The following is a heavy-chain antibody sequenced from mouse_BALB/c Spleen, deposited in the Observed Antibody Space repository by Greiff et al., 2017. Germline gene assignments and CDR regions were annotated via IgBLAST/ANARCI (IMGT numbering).Heavy chain of an antibody. V-gene: IGHV5-6-5*01. D-gene: IGHD2-4*01. CDR2: ISSGGST. J-gene: IGHJ1*01. CDR3: ARGLSMITTYWYFDV. CDR1: GFTFSSYA. Sequence: DVKLVESGGGLVKPGGSLKLSCAASGFTFSSYAMSWVRQTPEKRLEWVASISSGGSTYYPDSVKGRFTISRDNARNILYLQMSSLRSEDTAMYYCARGLSMITTYWYFDVWGAGTTVTVSS.